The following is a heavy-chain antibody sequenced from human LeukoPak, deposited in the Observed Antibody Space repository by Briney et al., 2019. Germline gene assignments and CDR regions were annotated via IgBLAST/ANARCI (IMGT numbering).Heavy chain of an antibody. D-gene: IGHD3-10*01. CDR1: GYTFTSYG. CDR3: ARGDRFLYYFDY. Sequence: ASVKVSCKASGYTFTSYGISWVRQAPGQGLEWMGWISAYNGNTNYAQKLQGRVTMTRNTSISTAYMELSSLRSEDTAVYYCARGDRFLYYFDYWGQGTLVTVSS. J-gene: IGHJ4*02. CDR2: ISAYNGNT. V-gene: IGHV1-18*01.